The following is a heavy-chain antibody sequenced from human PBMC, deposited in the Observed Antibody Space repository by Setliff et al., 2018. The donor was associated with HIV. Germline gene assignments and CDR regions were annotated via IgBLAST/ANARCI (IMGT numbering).Heavy chain of an antibody. CDR3: AREPDYGIRDAFDI. CDR2: IIPIVDKT. D-gene: IGHD4-17*01. CDR1: GGTFSSHA. Sequence: KVSCKASGGTFSSHAINWVRQAPGQGLEWMGGIIPIVDKTNYAQKFQGRVAITADKSTITAYMELSSLRSEDTAVYYCAREPDYGIRDAFDIWGQGTMVTVSS. J-gene: IGHJ3*02. V-gene: IGHV1-69*06.